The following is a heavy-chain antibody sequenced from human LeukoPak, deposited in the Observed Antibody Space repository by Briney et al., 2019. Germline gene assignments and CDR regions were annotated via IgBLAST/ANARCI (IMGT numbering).Heavy chain of an antibody. V-gene: IGHV1-8*01. Sequence: ASVKVSCKASGYTFTSYDINWVRQATGQGLEWMGWMNPNSGNTGYAQKFQGRVTMTRNTSISTAYMELSSLRSEDTAVYYCARDLGYCSSTSCHSGFDPWGQGTLVTVSS. CDR3: ARDLGYCSSTSCHSGFDP. CDR2: MNPNSGNT. CDR1: GYTFTSYD. J-gene: IGHJ5*02. D-gene: IGHD2-2*02.